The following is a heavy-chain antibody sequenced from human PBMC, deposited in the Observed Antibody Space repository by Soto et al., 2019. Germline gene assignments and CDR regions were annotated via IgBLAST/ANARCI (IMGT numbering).Heavy chain of an antibody. CDR2: IYYSGST. Sequence: SETLSLTCTVSGGSISSGDYYWSWIRQPPGKGLEWIGYIYYSGSTYYNPSLKSRVTISVDTSKNQFSLKLSSVTASDTAVYYCARAGYGVDRVYFDYWGQGTLVTVSS. V-gene: IGHV4-30-4*01. D-gene: IGHD4-17*01. J-gene: IGHJ4*02. CDR1: GGSISSGDYY. CDR3: ARAGYGVDRVYFDY.